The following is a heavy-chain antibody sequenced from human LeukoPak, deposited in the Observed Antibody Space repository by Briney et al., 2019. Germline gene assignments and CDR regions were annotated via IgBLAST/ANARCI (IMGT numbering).Heavy chain of an antibody. V-gene: IGHV3-30-3*01. CDR2: ISYDGSDK. J-gene: IGHJ5*02. Sequence: GGSLRLSCAASKFTFSNYAMHWVRQAPGKGLEWVAVISYDGSDKYYVDYMKGRFTISRDNSKNTLYLQMNSLRADDTAVYYCARDTRGSPSFRSWFDPWGQGTLVTVSS. CDR1: KFTFSNYA. D-gene: IGHD2-15*01. CDR3: ARDTRGSPSFRSWFDP.